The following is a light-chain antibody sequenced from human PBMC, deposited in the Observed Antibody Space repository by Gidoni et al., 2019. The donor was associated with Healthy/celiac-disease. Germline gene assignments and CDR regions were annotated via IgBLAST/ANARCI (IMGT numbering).Light chain of an antibody. Sequence: EIVFTHSPATLSLSPGERATLSCRASQSVSSYLDWYQQKPGQAPRLLIYDPSNRATGIPARFSGSGSGTDFTLTLSSLEPEDFAVYYCQQRSNWPPWTFGQGTKVEIK. CDR2: DPS. V-gene: IGKV3-11*01. CDR1: QSVSSY. CDR3: QQRSNWPPWT. J-gene: IGKJ1*01.